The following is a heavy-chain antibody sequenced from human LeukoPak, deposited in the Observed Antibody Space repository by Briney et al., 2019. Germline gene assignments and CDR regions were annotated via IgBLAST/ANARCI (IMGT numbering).Heavy chain of an antibody. Sequence: ASVKVSCKASGYTFTGYYMHWVRQAPGQGLEWMGWINPNSGGTNYAQKFQGRVTMTRDTSISIAYMELSRLRSDDTAVYYCARVRPLTGELDYWGQGTLVTASS. J-gene: IGHJ4*02. CDR3: ARVRPLTGELDY. CDR2: INPNSGGT. D-gene: IGHD3-9*01. CDR1: GYTFTGYY. V-gene: IGHV1-2*02.